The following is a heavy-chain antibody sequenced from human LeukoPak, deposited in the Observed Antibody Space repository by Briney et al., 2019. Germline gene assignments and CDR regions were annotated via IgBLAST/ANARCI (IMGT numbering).Heavy chain of an antibody. CDR2: IDRFGST. J-gene: IGHJ6*03. V-gene: IGHV4-34*01. CDR3: ARSRPGEGVRYFEWLSDYYYYYYMDV. CDR1: GGSFSGYH. D-gene: IGHD3-9*01. Sequence: SETLSLTCAVYGGSFSGYHWSWIRQPPGKGLEWIGEIDRFGSTNYNPSLKSRVTISVDTSKNQFSLKLSSVTAADTAVYYCARSRPGEGVRYFEWLSDYYYYYYMDVWGKGTTVTVSS.